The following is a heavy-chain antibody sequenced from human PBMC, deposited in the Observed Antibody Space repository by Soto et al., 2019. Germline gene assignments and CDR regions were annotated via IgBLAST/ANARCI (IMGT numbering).Heavy chain of an antibody. D-gene: IGHD4-4*01. J-gene: IGHJ6*02. Sequence: GSLRLSCAASGFTFTSYGMYWVRQAPGKGLEWMALILHDGSAEYYADSVKGRFTISRDNSKNTLYLQMNSLRAEDTAVYYCARSRDGYSFYFYYGMDGWGHGTTVAVSS. CDR1: GFTFTSYG. V-gene: IGHV3-30*03. CDR2: ILHDGSAE. CDR3: ARSRDGYSFYFYYGMDG.